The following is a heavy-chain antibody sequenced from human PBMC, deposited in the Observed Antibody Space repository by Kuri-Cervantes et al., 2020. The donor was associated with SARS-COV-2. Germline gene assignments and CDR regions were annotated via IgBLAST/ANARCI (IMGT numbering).Heavy chain of an antibody. J-gene: IGHJ4*02. CDR1: GFTFSSYS. Sequence: GESLKLSCAASGFTFSSYSMNWVRQAPGKGLEWVSSISSSSSYIYYADSVKGRFTISRDNAKNSLYLQMNSLRAEDTAVYYCARVVAEFFSGYYDFDYWGQGTLVTVSS. CDR3: ARVVAEFFSGYYDFDY. CDR2: ISSSSSYI. D-gene: IGHD1-26*01. V-gene: IGHV3-21*01.